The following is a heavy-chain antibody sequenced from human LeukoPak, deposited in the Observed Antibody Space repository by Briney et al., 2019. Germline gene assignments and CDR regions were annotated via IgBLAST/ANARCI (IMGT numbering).Heavy chain of an antibody. V-gene: IGHV3-21*01. CDR3: ARGEVLAGYSSSWYGVYYYYGMDV. CDR2: ISSSSSYI. CDR1: GFTFSSYS. J-gene: IGHJ6*02. D-gene: IGHD6-13*01. Sequence: GGSLRLSCAASGFTFSSYSMNWVRQAPGKGLEWVSSISSSSSYIYYADSVKGRFTISRDNAKSSLYLQMNSLRAEDTAVYYCARGEVLAGYSSSWYGVYYYYGMDVWGQGTTVTVSS.